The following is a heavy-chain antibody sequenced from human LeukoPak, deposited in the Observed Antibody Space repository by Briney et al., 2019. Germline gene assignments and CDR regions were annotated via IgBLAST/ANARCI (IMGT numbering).Heavy chain of an antibody. J-gene: IGHJ4*02. V-gene: IGHV4-59*08. CDR1: GGSISSYY. CDR2: IYYSGST. CDR3: ARHVGNYYSFDY. Sequence: SETLSLTCTVSGGSISSYYWSWLRQPPGKGLEWIGCIYYSGSTNYNPSLKSRVTISVDTSKNQFSLKLSSVTAADTAVYYCARHVGNYYSFDYWGQGTLVTVSS. D-gene: IGHD1-7*01.